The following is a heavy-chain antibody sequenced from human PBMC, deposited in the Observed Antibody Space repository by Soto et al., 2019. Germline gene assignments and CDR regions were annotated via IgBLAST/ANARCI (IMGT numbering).Heavy chain of an antibody. CDR1: GFTFNNKW. J-gene: IGHJ4*02. D-gene: IGHD1-26*01. Sequence: EVQLVESGGGLVHPGGSLRLSCTASGFTFNNKWMHWVRQAPGKGLVWVSRIDGYSTTTNYADSVKGRFTISRDNAKNTVFLHVNSLTDEDTAVYYCARGGAMGVDYWGQGTLVTVSS. CDR3: ARGGAMGVDY. CDR2: IDGYSTTT. V-gene: IGHV3-74*02.